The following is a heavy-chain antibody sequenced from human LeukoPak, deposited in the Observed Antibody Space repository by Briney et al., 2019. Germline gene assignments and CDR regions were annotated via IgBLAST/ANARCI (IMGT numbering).Heavy chain of an antibody. CDR1: GFTFSSFW. Sequence: GGSLRLSCAASGFTFSSFWMHWVRQAPGKGLQWVSRINADGSSTGHADSVKGRLTISRDNAKNTLYLQINSLRAEDTAVYYCAKDTPSIPRSGTDYWGQGTLVTVSS. D-gene: IGHD1-1*01. CDR3: AKDTPSIPRSGTDY. V-gene: IGHV3-74*01. CDR2: INADGSST. J-gene: IGHJ4*02.